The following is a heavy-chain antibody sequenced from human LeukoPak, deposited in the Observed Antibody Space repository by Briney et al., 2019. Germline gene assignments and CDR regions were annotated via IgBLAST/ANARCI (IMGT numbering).Heavy chain of an antibody. CDR1: GFPLSSYR. J-gene: IGHJ4*02. D-gene: IGHD1-26*01. CDR3: VRGGYQFEY. CDR2: IKEDGSEK. V-gene: IGHV3-7*01. Sequence: TGGSLRLSCAASGFPLSSYRMSWVRQAPGKGLGWVANIKEDGSEKYYVDSVKGRFTISRDNAKNSLYLQVNSLRVEDSAVYYCVRGGYQFEYWGQGTLVTVSS.